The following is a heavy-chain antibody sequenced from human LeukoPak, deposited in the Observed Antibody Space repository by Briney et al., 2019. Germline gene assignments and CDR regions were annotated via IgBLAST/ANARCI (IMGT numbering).Heavy chain of an antibody. J-gene: IGHJ4*02. Sequence: GASVKVSCKASGYTFTAYSIHWVRQAPGQGLEWMGWINPNSGGAKYAQKFQGRVTMTSDTSISTAYMELSRLRSDDTAVYYCARVKPAANWGQGTLVTVSS. CDR1: GYTFTAYS. V-gene: IGHV1-2*02. D-gene: IGHD2-2*01. CDR3: ARVKPAAN. CDR2: INPNSGGA.